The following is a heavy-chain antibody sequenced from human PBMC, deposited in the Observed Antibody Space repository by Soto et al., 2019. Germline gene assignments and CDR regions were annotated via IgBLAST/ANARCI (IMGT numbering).Heavy chain of an antibody. CDR2: IYQSGTT. D-gene: IGHD3-22*01. V-gene: IGHV4-31*03. Sequence: QVQLQESGPGLVKPSQTLSLTCSVSGGSISSGGYYWSWIRQHPGKGLEWLGYIYQSGTTRYTPSLTRRVTISVGTSSSRFSLRLSSVTAADAAVYYWAGVRLEVGSYYYGMDVWGQGTAVTVSS. CDR3: AGVRLEVGSYYYGMDV. CDR1: GGSISSGGYY. J-gene: IGHJ6*02.